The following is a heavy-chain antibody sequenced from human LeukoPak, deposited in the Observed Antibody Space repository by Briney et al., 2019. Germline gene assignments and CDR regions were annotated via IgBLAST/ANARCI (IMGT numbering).Heavy chain of an antibody. D-gene: IGHD3-9*01. J-gene: IGHJ4*02. V-gene: IGHV3-21*01. Sequence: GGALRLSCAACGFTFRSYSMNWVRQARGKGLEWVSSIGSSSSYIYYADSLKGRFTISRDNPKNSLYLQMNSLRAEDTAVYYCARDYADILTGYYHTYYFDYWGQGTLVTVSS. CDR2: IGSSSSYI. CDR1: GFTFRSYS. CDR3: ARDYADILTGYYHTYYFDY.